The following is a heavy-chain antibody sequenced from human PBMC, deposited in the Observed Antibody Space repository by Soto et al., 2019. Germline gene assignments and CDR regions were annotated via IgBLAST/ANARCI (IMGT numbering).Heavy chain of an antibody. CDR3: AKGGRQWLVTSDFNY. CDR1: GFTFSDYA. V-gene: IGHV3-30*18. Sequence: VQLVESGGGVVQPGRSLRLSCAASGFTFSDYAMHWVRQAPGKGLEWVAVVSLDGRKTHYAASVKGRFTISRDISKNTVSLEMTSLRAEDTAVYYCAKGGRQWLVTSDFNYWGQGALVTVSS. J-gene: IGHJ4*02. CDR2: VSLDGRKT. D-gene: IGHD6-19*01.